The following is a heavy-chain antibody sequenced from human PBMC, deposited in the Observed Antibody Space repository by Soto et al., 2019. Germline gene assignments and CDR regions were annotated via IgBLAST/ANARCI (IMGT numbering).Heavy chain of an antibody. CDR2: IIPIFGTA. D-gene: IGHD6-13*01. CDR3: ARSPSRSSWLIPSYYYYGMDV. CDR1: GGTFSSYA. Sequence: ASVKVSCKASGGTFSSYAISWVRQAPGQGLEWMGGIIPIFGTANYAQKFQGRVTITADESTSTAYMELSSLRSEDTAVYYCARSPSRSSWLIPSYYYYGMDVWGQGTTVTVSS. V-gene: IGHV1-69*13. J-gene: IGHJ6*02.